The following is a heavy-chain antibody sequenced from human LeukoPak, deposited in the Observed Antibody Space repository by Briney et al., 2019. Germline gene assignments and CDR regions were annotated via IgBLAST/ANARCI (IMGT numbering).Heavy chain of an antibody. J-gene: IGHJ5*02. D-gene: IGHD3-9*01. CDR2: ISSSSSYI. Sequence: GGSLRLSCAASGFTFSSYSMNWVRQAPGKGLEWVSSISSSSSYIYYADSVKGRFTISRDNAKNSLYLQMNSLRAEDTAVYSCARHIRGDDILTGPYTRLYNWFDPWGQGTLVTVSS. V-gene: IGHV3-21*01. CDR3: ARHIRGDDILTGPYTRLYNWFDP. CDR1: GFTFSSYS.